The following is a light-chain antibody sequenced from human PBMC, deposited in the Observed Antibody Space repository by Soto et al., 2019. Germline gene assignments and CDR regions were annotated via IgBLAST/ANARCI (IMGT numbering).Light chain of an antibody. Sequence: EIVMTQSPATLSVSPGERATLSCRASQSVSSDLAWYHQKPGQAPRLLIHGASTRAPGFPARFSGSGSGTDFTLTISSLQSEDFAVYYCQQYDNWPWTFGQGTKVDIK. CDR1: QSVSSD. J-gene: IGKJ1*01. V-gene: IGKV3-15*01. CDR2: GAS. CDR3: QQYDNWPWT.